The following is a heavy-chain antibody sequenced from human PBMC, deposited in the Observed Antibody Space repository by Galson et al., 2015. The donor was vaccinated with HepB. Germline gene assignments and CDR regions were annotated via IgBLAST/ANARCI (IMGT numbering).Heavy chain of an antibody. Sequence: SLRLSCAASGFTFSSYWMSWVRQAPGKGLEWVANIKQDGSEKYYVDSVEGRFTISRDNAKNSLYLQMNSLRAEDTAVYYCARVPTGYSSGWYPDYWGQGTLVTVSS. CDR3: ARVPTGYSSGWYPDY. D-gene: IGHD6-19*01. V-gene: IGHV3-7*03. CDR1: GFTFSSYW. J-gene: IGHJ4*02. CDR2: IKQDGSEK.